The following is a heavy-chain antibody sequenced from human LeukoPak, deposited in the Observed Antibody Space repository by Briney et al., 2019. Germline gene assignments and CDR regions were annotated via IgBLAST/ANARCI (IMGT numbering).Heavy chain of an antibody. J-gene: IGHJ4*02. CDR2: IYYSGST. D-gene: IGHD3-22*01. V-gene: IGHV4-59*01. Sequence: SETLSLTCTASGGPISSYYWSWIRQPPGKGLEWIGYIYYSGSTNYNPSLKSRVTISVDTSKNQFSLKLSSVTAADTAVYYCAGASYDSSGVHWGQGTLVTVSS. CDR3: AGASYDSSGVH. CDR1: GGPISSYY.